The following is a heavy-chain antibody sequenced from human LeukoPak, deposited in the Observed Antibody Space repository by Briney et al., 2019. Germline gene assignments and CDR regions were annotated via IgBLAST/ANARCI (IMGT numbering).Heavy chain of an antibody. J-gene: IGHJ3*02. CDR3: ARGRDHAFDI. Sequence: GGSLRLSCAASGFXFSSYAIHWVRQAPGKGPEWVSFSTNSVTDISYADSVRGRFTISRDNAKNSLYLQMNDLRDEDTAVYYCARGRDHAFDIWGQGTMVTVSS. CDR1: GFXFSSYA. V-gene: IGHV3-48*02. CDR2: STNSVTDI.